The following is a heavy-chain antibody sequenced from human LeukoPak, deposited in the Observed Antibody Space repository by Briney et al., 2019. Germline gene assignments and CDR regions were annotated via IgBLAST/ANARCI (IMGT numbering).Heavy chain of an antibody. CDR1: GGRFKSYG. CDR3: ARDAQWELRAFDV. CDR2: IIPVFDRP. J-gene: IGHJ3*01. Sequence: SVKVSCKTTGGRFKSYGFSRVRQAPGQGLEWMGGIIPVFDRPTYAQKFEGRVTITADKSTNTTYMEISSLTSDDTAVYYCARDAQWELRAFDVWGQGTMVIVSS. V-gene: IGHV1-69*06. D-gene: IGHD1-26*01.